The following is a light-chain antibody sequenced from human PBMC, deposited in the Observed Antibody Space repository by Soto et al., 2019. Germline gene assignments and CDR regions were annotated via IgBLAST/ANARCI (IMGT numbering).Light chain of an antibody. Sequence: QSVLTQPPSVSGAPGQRVTISCTGSSSNIGAGYDVHWYQQLPGTAPKLLIYGNTNRPSGVPDRISGSKSGTSASLAITGLQAEDEADYYCQSYDSNLSGPSFVFGTGTKLTVL. CDR1: SSNIGAGYD. J-gene: IGLJ1*01. CDR3: QSYDSNLSGPSFV. CDR2: GNT. V-gene: IGLV1-40*01.